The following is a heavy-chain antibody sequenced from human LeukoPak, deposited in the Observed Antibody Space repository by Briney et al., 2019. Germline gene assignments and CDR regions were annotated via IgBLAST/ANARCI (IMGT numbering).Heavy chain of an antibody. J-gene: IGHJ5*02. CDR2: IRNDGSND. D-gene: IGHD6-13*01. CDR1: GFTFSDFG. V-gene: IGHV3-30*02. CDR3: VKGGSSSHNWFDP. Sequence: PGGSLRLSCAASGFTFSDFGMHWVRQAPGKGLEWVAFIRNDGSNDYYPDSVRGRFTISRDNPRTTLYLQMHSLRIEDTAVYYCVKGGSSSHNWFDPWGQGILVTVSS.